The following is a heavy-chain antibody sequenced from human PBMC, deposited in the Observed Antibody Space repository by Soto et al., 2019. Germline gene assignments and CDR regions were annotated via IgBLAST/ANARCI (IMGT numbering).Heavy chain of an antibody. J-gene: IGHJ4*02. CDR2: INHSGFT. CDR1: GGSLRGHY. CDR3: ARAAVKLGATLFDS. V-gene: IGHV4-34*01. Sequence: ETLSLTCAVSGGSLRGHYWSWIRQSPEKGLEWIGEINHSGFTNYNPTLKSRVTISRDASKNQFSLRLSSMTAADSAVYFCARAAVKLGATLFDSWGQGTLVTVSS. D-gene: IGHD1-26*01.